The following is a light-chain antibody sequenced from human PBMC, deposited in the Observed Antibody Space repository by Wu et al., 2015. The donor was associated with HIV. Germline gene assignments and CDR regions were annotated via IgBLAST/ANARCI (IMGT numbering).Light chain of an antibody. Sequence: EIVLTQSPATLSLSPGERATLSCRASQSVDNYLAWYQQKPGQAPRLLIYDASDRAFGIPARFSGSGSGTDFTLTISSLEPEDFAIYYCQQRSNWPFMYTFGQGTKLEIK. CDR2: DAS. CDR1: QSVDNY. V-gene: IGKV3-11*01. J-gene: IGKJ2*01. CDR3: QQRSNWPFMYT.